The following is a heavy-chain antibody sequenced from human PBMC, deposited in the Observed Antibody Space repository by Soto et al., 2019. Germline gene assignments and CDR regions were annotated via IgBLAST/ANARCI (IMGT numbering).Heavy chain of an antibody. J-gene: IGHJ4*02. CDR3: ARDKQGYFDY. CDR2: IYSGGST. CDR1: GYTVTSYG. D-gene: IGHD6-13*01. V-gene: IGHV3-53*01. Sequence: CEASGYTVTSYGIMWVRQAPGKGLEWVSVIYSGGSTYYADSVKGRFTISRDNSKNTLYLQINSLRAEDTAVYYCARDKQGYFDYWGQGTLVTVSS.